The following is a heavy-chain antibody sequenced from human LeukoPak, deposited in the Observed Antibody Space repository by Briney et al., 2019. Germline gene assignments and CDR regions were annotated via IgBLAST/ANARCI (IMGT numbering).Heavy chain of an antibody. CDR2: IYYSGSI. J-gene: IGHJ4*02. CDR1: GGSISSYY. V-gene: IGHV4-59*01. D-gene: IGHD6-13*01. Sequence: SETLSLTCTVSGGSISSYYWSWIRQPPGKGLEWIGYIYYSGSINYNPSLKSRVTISVDTSKNQFSLRLSSVTAADTAVYYCARVTGYVMEDYFDYWGQGTLVTVSS. CDR3: ARVTGYVMEDYFDY.